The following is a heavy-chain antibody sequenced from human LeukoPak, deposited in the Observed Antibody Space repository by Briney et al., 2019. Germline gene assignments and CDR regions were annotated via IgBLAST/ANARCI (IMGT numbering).Heavy chain of an antibody. Sequence: GGSLRLSCAASGFTFDDYAMHWVRQAPGKGLEWVSGISWNSGSIGYADSVKGRFTISRDNAKNSLYLQMNSLRAEDTALYYCAKATTLASKFDYWGQGTLVTVFS. D-gene: IGHD5-24*01. CDR1: GFTFDDYA. CDR3: AKATTLASKFDY. V-gene: IGHV3-9*01. J-gene: IGHJ4*02. CDR2: ISWNSGSI.